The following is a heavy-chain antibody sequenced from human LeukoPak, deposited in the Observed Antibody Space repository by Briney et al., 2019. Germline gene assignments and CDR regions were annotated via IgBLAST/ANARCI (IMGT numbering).Heavy chain of an antibody. D-gene: IGHD3-9*01. CDR2: IIPIFGTG. Sequence: SVKVSCKASGGTFSSYAISWVRQAPGQGLEWMGGIIPIFGTGNYAQKFQGRVTITADESTSTAYMELSSLRSEDTAVYYCARLSGDILTGYQVPMWFDPWGQGTLVTVSS. V-gene: IGHV1-69*01. CDR3: ARLSGDILTGYQVPMWFDP. CDR1: GGTFSSYA. J-gene: IGHJ5*02.